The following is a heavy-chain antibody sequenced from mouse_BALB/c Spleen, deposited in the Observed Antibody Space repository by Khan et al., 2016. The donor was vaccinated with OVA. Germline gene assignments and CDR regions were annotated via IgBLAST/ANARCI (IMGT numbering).Heavy chain of an antibody. Sequence: QVQLQQSEAELVKPGASVKLSCKPSGYTFTNYWIQWIKQRPGQGLEWIGEIFPGTGTPYYNENFKGKATLTIAPSSTPAYMQLSSLTSADSAVFFCAGGYYGNCEFADWGQGTLVTVAA. CDR1: GYTFTNYW. V-gene: IGHV1S132*01. J-gene: IGHJ3*01. CDR3: AGGYYGNCEFAD. D-gene: IGHD2-1*01. CDR2: IFPGTGTP.